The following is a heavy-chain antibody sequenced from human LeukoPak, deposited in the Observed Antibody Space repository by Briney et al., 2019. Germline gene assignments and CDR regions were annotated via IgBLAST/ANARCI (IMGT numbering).Heavy chain of an antibody. D-gene: IGHD5-24*01. V-gene: IGHV3-13*04. CDR3: ARGSNLGFEP. Sequence: AGGSLGLSCAASGFTFSSYDMHWVRQPAGEGLQWVSGIGTGGDTYYAGSVKGRFTISRENAKNSLYLQMNSLRGDDTAVYFCARGSNLGFEPWGQGTLVTVSS. J-gene: IGHJ5*02. CDR1: GFTFSSYD. CDR2: IGTGGDT.